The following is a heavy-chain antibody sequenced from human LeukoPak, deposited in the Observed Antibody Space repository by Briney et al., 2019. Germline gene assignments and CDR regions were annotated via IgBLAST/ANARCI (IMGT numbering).Heavy chain of an antibody. Sequence: GGSLRLSCAASGFTFSDYYMSWIRQAPGKGLEWVSYISSRGSTIYYADSVKGRFTISRDNAKNSLYLQMNSLRAEDTAVYYCAREAQIITMVRGYFDYWGQGTLVTVSS. D-gene: IGHD3-10*01. J-gene: IGHJ4*02. CDR3: AREAQIITMVRGYFDY. V-gene: IGHV3-11*04. CDR2: ISSRGSTI. CDR1: GFTFSDYY.